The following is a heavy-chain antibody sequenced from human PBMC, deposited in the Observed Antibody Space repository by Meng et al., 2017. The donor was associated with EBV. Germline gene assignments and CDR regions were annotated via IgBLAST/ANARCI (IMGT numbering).Heavy chain of an antibody. J-gene: IGHJ5*02. CDR1: GSSINDYY. CDR3: ASVNSDCGGVMCYKGWFDP. D-gene: IGHD2-21*01. Sequence: QVQALGPGIGKTSETLSLTLSVSGSSINDYYWSRLRQPQGKGLGWSGYIYYSGSNYYSPSLKSCITISVDMSSNQFSLRLTSVTSADIAVYYCASVNSDCGGVMCYKGWFDPWGQGTLVTVSS. CDR2: IYYSGSN. V-gene: IGHV4-30-4*08.